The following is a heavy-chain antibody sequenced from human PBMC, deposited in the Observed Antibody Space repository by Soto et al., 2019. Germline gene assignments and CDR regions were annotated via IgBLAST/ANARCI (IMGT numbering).Heavy chain of an antibody. CDR1: GGTFSTYT. J-gene: IGHJ3*01. V-gene: IGHV1-69*02. Sequence: QVHLEQSGAEVKKPGSSVKVSCKAAGGTFSTYTLIWVRQAPGQGLEWMGRIIPMLTVTNSAQKFQGRVTLIADKSTSTAFMELTSLTSDDTAVYYCSIGSWSAETFDVWGQGTMVTVSS. D-gene: IGHD2-2*01. CDR2: IIPMLTVT. CDR3: SIGSWSAETFDV.